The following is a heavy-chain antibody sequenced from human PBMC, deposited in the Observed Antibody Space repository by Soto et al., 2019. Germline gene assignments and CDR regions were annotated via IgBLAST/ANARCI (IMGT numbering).Heavy chain of an antibody. CDR3: ARDLGSRGYFDY. V-gene: IGHV3-66*01. Sequence: GGSLRLSCTASGFTVSSNYMSWVRQAPGKGLEWVSVIYSGGSTYYADSVKGRFTISRDNSKNTLYLQMNSLRAEDTAVYYCARDLGSRGYFDYWGQGTLVTVSS. CDR2: IYSGGST. D-gene: IGHD6-6*01. CDR1: GFTVSSNY. J-gene: IGHJ4*02.